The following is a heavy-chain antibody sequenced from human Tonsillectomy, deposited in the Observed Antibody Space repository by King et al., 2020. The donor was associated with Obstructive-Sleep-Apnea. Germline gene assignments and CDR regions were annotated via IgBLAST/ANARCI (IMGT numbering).Heavy chain of an antibody. D-gene: IGHD1-1*01. J-gene: IGHJ4*02. Sequence: VQLPQWGAGLLKPSETLSLTCAVYGESFSGYYWTWIRQSPGRGLEWIGEINHSGSTNYNPSLKSRVTISVDTSKNQFSLQLNSVTAADTAVYYCARGQATRPFDYWAQGLLVTVSS. CDR2: INHSGST. V-gene: IGHV4-34*01. CDR1: GESFSGYY. CDR3: ARGQATRPFDY.